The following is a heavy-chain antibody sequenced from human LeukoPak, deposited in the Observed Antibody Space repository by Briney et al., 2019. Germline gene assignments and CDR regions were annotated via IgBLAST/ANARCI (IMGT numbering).Heavy chain of an antibody. D-gene: IGHD6-19*01. CDR2: ISYDGSNK. Sequence: PGGSLRLSCAASGFTFSSYGMHWVRQAPGKGLEWVAVISYDGSNKYYADSVKGRFTISRDNSKNTLDLQMNSLRAEDTAVYYCAKEEKWLADSYGLDVWGQGTTVTVSS. CDR3: AKEEKWLADSYGLDV. V-gene: IGHV3-30*18. J-gene: IGHJ6*02. CDR1: GFTFSSYG.